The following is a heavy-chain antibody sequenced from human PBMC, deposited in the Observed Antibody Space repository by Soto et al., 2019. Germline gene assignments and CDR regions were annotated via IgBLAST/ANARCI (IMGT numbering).Heavy chain of an antibody. CDR1: GFTFSSYG. Sequence: QVQLVESGGGVVQPGRSLRLSCAASGFTFSSYGMHWVRQAPGKGLEWVAVISYDGSNKYYADSVKGRFTISGDNSKNTLYLQMNSLRAEDTAVYYCAKAAHTGFDPWGQGTLVTVSS. CDR3: AKAAHTGFDP. D-gene: IGHD2-21*01. CDR2: ISYDGSNK. J-gene: IGHJ5*02. V-gene: IGHV3-30*18.